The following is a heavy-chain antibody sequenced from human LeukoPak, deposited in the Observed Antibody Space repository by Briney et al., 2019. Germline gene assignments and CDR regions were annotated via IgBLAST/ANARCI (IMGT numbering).Heavy chain of an antibody. CDR1: GGSISSSSYY. CDR3: ARSFYYDSSGYYFGY. J-gene: IGHJ4*02. V-gene: IGHV4-39*07. Sequence: SETLSLTCTVSGGSISSSSYYWGWIRQPPGKGLEWIGSIYYSGSTYYNPSLKSRVTISVDTSKNQFSLKLSSVTAADTAVYYCARSFYYDSSGYYFGYWGQGTLVTVS. CDR2: IYYSGST. D-gene: IGHD3-22*01.